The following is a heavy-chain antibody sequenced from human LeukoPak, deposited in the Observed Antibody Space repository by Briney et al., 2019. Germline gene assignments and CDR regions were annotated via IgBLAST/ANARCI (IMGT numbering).Heavy chain of an antibody. V-gene: IGHV3-23*01. CDR3: AKVPRGHYFDY. CDR1: GFTFSRLA. J-gene: IGHJ4*02. Sequence: GGSLRLSCAASGFTFSRLAMTWVRQAPGKGLEWVSTISASGPYYADAVRGRFTISRDNSRNTLSLQMNSLRAEDTAVYYCAKVPRGHYFDYWGQGTLVTVSS. CDR2: ISASGP. D-gene: IGHD3/OR15-3a*01.